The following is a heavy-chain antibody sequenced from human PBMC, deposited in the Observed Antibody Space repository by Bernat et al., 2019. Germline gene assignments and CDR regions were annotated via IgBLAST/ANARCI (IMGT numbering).Heavy chain of an antibody. D-gene: IGHD6-13*01. Sequence: QVQLQESGPGLVKPSETLSLTCTVSGGSISSYYWSWIRQPPGKGLEWIGYIYYSGSTNYNPSLKSRVTISVDTSKNQFSLKLSSVTAADTAVYYCARVRYNSSWYEDFDYWGQGTLVTVSS. J-gene: IGHJ4*02. CDR3: ARVRYNSSWYEDFDY. CDR1: GGSISSYY. CDR2: IYYSGST. V-gene: IGHV4-59*01.